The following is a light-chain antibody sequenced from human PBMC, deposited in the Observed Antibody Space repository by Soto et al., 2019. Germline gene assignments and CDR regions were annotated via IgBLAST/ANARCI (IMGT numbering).Light chain of an antibody. Sequence: QSALTQPASVSGSPGQSITISCTGTSSAVGGYNYVSWYRQHPGRAPKLMIYDVSNRPAGVSNRFSGSKSGNTASLTISGLQAEDDADYYCSSYTRSSTYVFGTGTKVTVL. CDR3: SSYTRSSTYV. V-gene: IGLV2-14*01. J-gene: IGLJ1*01. CDR2: DVS. CDR1: SSAVGGYNY.